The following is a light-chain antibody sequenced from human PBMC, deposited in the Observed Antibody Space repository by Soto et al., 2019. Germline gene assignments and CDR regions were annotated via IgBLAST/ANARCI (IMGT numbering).Light chain of an antibody. J-gene: IGKJ2*01. CDR1: QSVSSIY. V-gene: IGKV3-20*01. Sequence: ESVLTQSPGTLSLSPGERVTLSCRASQSVSSIYLAWYQQKPGQAPRLLIYGASSRATGIPDRFSGSGSGTDCTLTISRLEPEDFAVYYCQQCGSSPLYTFGQGTKLEIK. CDR2: GAS. CDR3: QQCGSSPLYT.